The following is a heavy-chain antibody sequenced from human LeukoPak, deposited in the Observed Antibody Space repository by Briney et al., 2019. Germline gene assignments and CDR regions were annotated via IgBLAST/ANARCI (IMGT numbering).Heavy chain of an antibody. Sequence: ASVKVSCKASGYTFTGYHMHWVRQAPGQGLEWMGWINPNSGGTNYAQKFQGRVTMTRDTSISTAYMELSRLRSDDTAVYYCARVYYDSSGYYDYWGQGTLVTVSS. CDR3: ARVYYDSSGYYDY. J-gene: IGHJ4*02. V-gene: IGHV1-2*02. CDR2: INPNSGGT. D-gene: IGHD3-22*01. CDR1: GYTFTGYH.